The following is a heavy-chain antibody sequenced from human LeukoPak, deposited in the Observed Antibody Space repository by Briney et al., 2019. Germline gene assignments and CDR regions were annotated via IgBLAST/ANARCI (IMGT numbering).Heavy chain of an antibody. D-gene: IGHD6-19*01. CDR3: ARGGGWQVLRYFDY. V-gene: IGHV4-34*01. Sequence: SETLSLTCAVYGGSFSGYYWSWIRQPPGKGLEWIGEINHSGSTNYNPSLKSRVTISVDTSKNQFSLKLSSVTAADTAVYYCARGGGWQVLRYFDYWGQGTLVTVSS. J-gene: IGHJ4*02. CDR2: INHSGST. CDR1: GGSFSGYY.